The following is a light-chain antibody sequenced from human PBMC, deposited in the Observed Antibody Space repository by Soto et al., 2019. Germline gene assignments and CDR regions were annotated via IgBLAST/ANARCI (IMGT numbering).Light chain of an antibody. J-gene: IGKJ5*01. V-gene: IGKV1-39*01. CDR2: AAS. Sequence: IQMTQSPSSQSSSVVYRVTIACRASQSISSYLNWYQQKPGKAPERLIYAASTLQSGVPSRFSGSGSGTDFTLTISSLQPEHFATYYCHQSYTIPFTFGQGTRLEI. CDR1: QSISSY. CDR3: HQSYTIPFT.